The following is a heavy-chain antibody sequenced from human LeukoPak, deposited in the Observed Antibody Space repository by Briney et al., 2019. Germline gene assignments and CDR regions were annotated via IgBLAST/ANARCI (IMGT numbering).Heavy chain of an antibody. D-gene: IGHD1-26*01. V-gene: IGHV3-23*01. CDR1: GFTFSSYA. CDR3: AKARVGATTSYGY. J-gene: IGHJ4*02. Sequence: GGSLRPSCAASGFTFSSYAMSWVRQAPGKGLEWVSAISGSGGSTYYADSVKGRFTISRDNSKNTLYLQMNSLRAEDTAVYYCAKARVGATTSYGYWGQGTLVTVSS. CDR2: ISGSGGST.